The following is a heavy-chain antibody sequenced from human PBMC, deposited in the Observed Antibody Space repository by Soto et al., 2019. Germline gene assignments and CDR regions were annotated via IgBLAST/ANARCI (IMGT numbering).Heavy chain of an antibody. Sequence: EVQLVESGGGLVQPGGSLRLSCGASGFTFGSYWMHWVRQAPGKGLVWVARVNRDGTGTDHVESVKGRFTISRDNAKNTLYLQMRSLRAEDTAVYYCARESGSDGGYYFDYWGQGTLVTVSS. D-gene: IGHD5-12*01. CDR2: VNRDGTGT. CDR3: ARESGSDGGYYFDY. V-gene: IGHV3-74*01. CDR1: GFTFGSYW. J-gene: IGHJ4*02.